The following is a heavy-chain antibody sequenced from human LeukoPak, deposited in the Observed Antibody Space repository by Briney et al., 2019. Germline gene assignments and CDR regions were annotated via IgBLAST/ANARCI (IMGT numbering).Heavy chain of an antibody. V-gene: IGHV3-30-3*01. CDR1: GFTFSSYA. CDR2: ISYDGSNK. J-gene: IGHJ4*02. Sequence: GGSLRLSCAASGFTFSSYAMHWVRQAPGKGLERVAVISYDGSNKYYADSVKGRFTISRDNSKNTLYLQMNSLSAEDTAVYYCARNGYCSSTSCYDPRWLSYWGQGTLVTVSS. D-gene: IGHD2-2*03. CDR3: ARNGYCSSTSCYDPRWLSY.